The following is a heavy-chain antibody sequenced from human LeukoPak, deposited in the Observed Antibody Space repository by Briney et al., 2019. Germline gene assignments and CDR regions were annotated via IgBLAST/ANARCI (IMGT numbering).Heavy chain of an antibody. V-gene: IGHV3-21*01. CDR2: ISSSSSYI. CDR1: GFTFSSYS. CDR3: ARDRAAVAPFDY. J-gene: IGHJ4*02. D-gene: IGHD6-19*01. Sequence: GGSLRLSCAASGFTFSSYSMNWVRQAPGKGLEWVSSISSSSSYIYYADSVKGRFTISRDNAKNSLYLQMNSLRAEDTAVYYCARDRAAVAPFDYWGQGTPVTVSS.